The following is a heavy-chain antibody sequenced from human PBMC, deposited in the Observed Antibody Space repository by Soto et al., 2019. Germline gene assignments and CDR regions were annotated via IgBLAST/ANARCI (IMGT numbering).Heavy chain of an antibody. V-gene: IGHV4-30-4*01. J-gene: IGHJ4*02. CDR3: ASRSYYYGSIDY. CDR2: ILHSWST. D-gene: IGHD3-10*01. Sequence: PSETLSLTCTVSGGSISSGDYYWSWIRQPPGRGLEWIGYILHSWSTYYTPSLKSRVTISLDTSKNQFSLKLSSVTAADTAVYYCASRSYYYGSIDYWGQGTLVTVSS. CDR1: GGSISSGDYY.